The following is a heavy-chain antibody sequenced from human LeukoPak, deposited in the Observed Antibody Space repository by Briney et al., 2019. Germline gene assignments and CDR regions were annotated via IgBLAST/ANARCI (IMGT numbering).Heavy chain of an antibody. CDR1: GFTFSSYA. D-gene: IGHD3-22*01. CDR2: ISYDGSNK. Sequence: GRSLRLSCAASGFTFSSYAMHWVRQAPGKGLEGVAVISYDGSNKYYADSVKGRFTISRDNSKNTLYLQMNSLRAEDTAVYYCARDKGKGSYYDSSGYMVYWGQGTLVTVSS. V-gene: IGHV3-30-3*01. J-gene: IGHJ4*02. CDR3: ARDKGKGSYYDSSGYMVY.